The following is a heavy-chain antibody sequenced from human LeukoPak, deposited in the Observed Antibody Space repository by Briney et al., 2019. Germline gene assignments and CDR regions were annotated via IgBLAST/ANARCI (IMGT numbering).Heavy chain of an antibody. V-gene: IGHV3-30-3*01. Sequence: GRSLRLSCAASGFTFSIYAMHWVRQAPGKGLEWLAIISYDGSNKYYADSVKGRFTISRDNSKNTLYLQMNSLRAEDTAVYYCARAGYSEYQLLWGSAFDIWGQGTMVTVSS. D-gene: IGHD2-2*01. CDR2: ISYDGSNK. J-gene: IGHJ3*02. CDR3: ARAGYSEYQLLWGSAFDI. CDR1: GFTFSIYA.